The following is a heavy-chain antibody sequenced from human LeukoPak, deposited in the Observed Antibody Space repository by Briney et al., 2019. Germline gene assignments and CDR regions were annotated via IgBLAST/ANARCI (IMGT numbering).Heavy chain of an antibody. D-gene: IGHD1-26*01. CDR2: IYYSGGT. CDR3: AKAGVGATLYYFDY. J-gene: IGHJ4*02. CDR1: GGSISSYY. Sequence: SETLSLTCTVSGGSISSYYWSWIRQPPGKGLEWIGYIYYSGGTNYNPSLKSRVTISVDTSKNQFSLKLSPVTAADTAVYYCAKAGVGATLYYFDYWGQGTLVTVSS. V-gene: IGHV4-59*01.